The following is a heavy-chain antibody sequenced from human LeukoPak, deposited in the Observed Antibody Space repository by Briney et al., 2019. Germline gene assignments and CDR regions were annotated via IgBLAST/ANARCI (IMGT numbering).Heavy chain of an antibody. Sequence: GGSLRLPCAASGFTFGSYAISWVRQAPGKGLEWVSAISGSGGSTYYADSVKGRFTISRDNSKNTLYLQMNSLRAEDTAVYYCAKLDIVVVVAATHDYWGQGTLVTVSS. CDR2: ISGSGGST. V-gene: IGHV3-23*01. CDR1: GFTFGSYA. D-gene: IGHD2-15*01. J-gene: IGHJ4*02. CDR3: AKLDIVVVVAATHDY.